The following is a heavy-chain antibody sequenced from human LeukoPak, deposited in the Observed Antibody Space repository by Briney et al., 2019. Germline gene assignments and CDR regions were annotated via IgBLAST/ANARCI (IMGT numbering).Heavy chain of an antibody. D-gene: IGHD3-3*01. V-gene: IGHV5-51*01. CDR1: GYTFTTYW. Sequence: GESLKISCQASGYTFTTYWIGWVRQMPGKGLEWMGIIYPGDSDTKYSPSFQGQVTISADKSINTAYLQWSSLNASDTAMYYCARPRGGSGYDYFDYWGQGTLVTVSS. CDR3: ARPRGGSGYDYFDY. J-gene: IGHJ4*02. CDR2: IYPGDSDT.